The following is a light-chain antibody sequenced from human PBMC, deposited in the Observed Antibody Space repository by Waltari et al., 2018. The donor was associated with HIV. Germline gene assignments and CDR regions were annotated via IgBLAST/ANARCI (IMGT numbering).Light chain of an antibody. Sequence: SYELTQPLSVSVALGQTARITCGGNNIGSKNVHWYQQKPGQAPVLVIYRDSNRPSWIPERCSGSNSGNTATLTISRAQAGDEADYYCQVWDSSTHVVFGGGTKLTVL. J-gene: IGLJ2*01. CDR1: NIGSKN. CDR3: QVWDSSTHVV. V-gene: IGLV3-9*01. CDR2: RDS.